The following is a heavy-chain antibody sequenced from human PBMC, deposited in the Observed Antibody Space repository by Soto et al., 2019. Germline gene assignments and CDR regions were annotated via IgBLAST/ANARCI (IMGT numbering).Heavy chain of an antibody. V-gene: IGHV3-30*18. Sequence: QVQLVESGGGVVQPGRSLRLSCAASGFTFSSYGMHWVRQAPGKGLEWVAVISYDGSNKYYADSVKGRFTISRDNSKNTLYLQMNSLRAEDTAVYYCAKDRAHYGSGSYYKWADYWGQGTLVTVSS. CDR2: ISYDGSNK. D-gene: IGHD3-10*01. CDR3: AKDRAHYGSGSYYKWADY. J-gene: IGHJ4*02. CDR1: GFTFSSYG.